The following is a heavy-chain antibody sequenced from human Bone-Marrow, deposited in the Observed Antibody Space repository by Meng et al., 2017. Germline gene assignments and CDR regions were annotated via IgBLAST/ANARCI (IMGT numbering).Heavy chain of an antibody. D-gene: IGHD2-15*01. CDR2: ISYDGSNK. CDR1: GFTFSSYA. CDR3: ARRYCSGGSCYGPPFDY. J-gene: IGHJ4*02. V-gene: IGHV3-30*07. Sequence: GESLKISCAASGFTFSSYAMHWVRQAPGKGLEWVAVISYDGSNKYYADSVKGRFTISRDNAKNSLYLQMNSLRAEDTAVYYCARRYCSGGSCYGPPFDYWGQGTLVTVSS.